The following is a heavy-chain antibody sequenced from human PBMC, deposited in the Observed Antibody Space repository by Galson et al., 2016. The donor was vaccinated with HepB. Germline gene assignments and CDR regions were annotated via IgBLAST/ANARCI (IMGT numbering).Heavy chain of an antibody. CDR2: ISVGSGGT. CDR3: VSSRGYWALDY. Sequence: SVKVSCKASGYTFTDYDMHWVRQAPGQGLEYMGWISVGSGGTNYAQKFQGRVTMARDTSISTAYMELSSLTSDDTAVYYGVSSRGYWALDYWGQGTLVTVSS. CDR1: GYTFTDYD. V-gene: IGHV1-2*02. D-gene: IGHD3-22*01. J-gene: IGHJ4*02.